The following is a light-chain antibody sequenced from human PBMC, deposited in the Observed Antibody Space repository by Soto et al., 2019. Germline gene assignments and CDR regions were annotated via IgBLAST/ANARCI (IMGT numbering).Light chain of an antibody. V-gene: IGKV3-20*01. CDR1: QSVSSSY. CDR2: CAS. J-gene: IGKJ1*01. CDR3: QQYGSSPKT. Sequence: RASQSVSSSYLAWYRQRPGQAPRLLIYCASSRATGIPDRFSGSGSGTDFTLTISRLEPEDFAVYYCQQYGSSPKTFGQGTKVDIK.